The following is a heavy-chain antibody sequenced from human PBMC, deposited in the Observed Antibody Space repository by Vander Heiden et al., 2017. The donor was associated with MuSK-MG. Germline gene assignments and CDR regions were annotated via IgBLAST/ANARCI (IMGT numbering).Heavy chain of an antibody. Sequence: QVQLVESGGGVVQPGRSLRLSCAASGFTFSNYGMHGVRQAPGKGLEWVAVISYDGSNKYYADSVKGRFTISRDNSKNTLYLQMNSLRAEDTAVYYCAKDVMSTVTTFDYWGQGTLVTVSS. D-gene: IGHD4-17*01. J-gene: IGHJ4*02. V-gene: IGHV3-30*18. CDR3: AKDVMSTVTTFDY. CDR1: GFTFSNYG. CDR2: ISYDGSNK.